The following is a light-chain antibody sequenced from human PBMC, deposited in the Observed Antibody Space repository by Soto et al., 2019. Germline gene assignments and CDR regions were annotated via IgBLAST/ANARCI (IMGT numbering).Light chain of an antibody. CDR3: GTWDSSLSAVV. Sequence: QSVLTQPPSVSAAPGQKVTISCSGSSSNIGNNYVSWYQQFPGTAPKLLIFDNDKRPSGIPDRFSASRSGTSATLGITGLQTGDEADYYCGTWDSSLSAVVFGGGTKLTVL. V-gene: IGLV1-51*01. J-gene: IGLJ2*01. CDR2: DND. CDR1: SSNIGNNY.